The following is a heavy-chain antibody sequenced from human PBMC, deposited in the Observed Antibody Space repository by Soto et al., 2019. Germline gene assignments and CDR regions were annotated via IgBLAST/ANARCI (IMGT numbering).Heavy chain of an antibody. Sequence: GGSLRLSCAASGFTFTGYAMNWVRQAPGKGLEWVSGVSSRGEITTYADAVKGRFTISRDNSKNTLFLQMNSLRVEDTALYYCAKDVWLRDPKTESFSDHRGQGTLVTVSS. D-gene: IGHD3-10*01. CDR3: AKDVWLRDPKTESFSDH. V-gene: IGHV3-23*01. J-gene: IGHJ4*02. CDR2: VSSRGEIT. CDR1: GFTFTGYA.